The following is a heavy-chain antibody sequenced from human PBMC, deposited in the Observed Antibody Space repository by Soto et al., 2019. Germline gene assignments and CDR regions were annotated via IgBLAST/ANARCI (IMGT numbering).Heavy chain of an antibody. J-gene: IGHJ6*02. Sequence: EEQVVESGGGLVQPGGSLRLSCAASGFTFSSTWMHWVRHAPGKGLVWVSHINSDGSTTTYADSVRGRFTISRDNAKNTVYLQLNSRRAVDTAVYYCATDGSYAQHVWGQGTTVTVSS. CDR1: GFTFSSTW. CDR2: INSDGSTT. CDR3: ATDGSYAQHV. V-gene: IGHV3-74*03. D-gene: IGHD3-16*01.